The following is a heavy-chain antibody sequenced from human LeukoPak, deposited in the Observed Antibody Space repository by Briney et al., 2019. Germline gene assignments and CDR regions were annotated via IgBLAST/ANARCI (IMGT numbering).Heavy chain of an antibody. J-gene: IGHJ4*02. CDR1: GGSFSGYY. V-gene: IGHV4-34*01. CDR3: ARARLSIVRGITNFDY. CDR2: INHSGST. Sequence: PSETLSLTCAVYGGSFSGYYWSWIRQPPGKGLEWIGEINHSGSTNYNPSLKSRVTISVDTSKNQFSLILSSVTAADTAVYFCARARLSIVRGITNFDYWGQETVVTVSS. D-gene: IGHD3-10*01.